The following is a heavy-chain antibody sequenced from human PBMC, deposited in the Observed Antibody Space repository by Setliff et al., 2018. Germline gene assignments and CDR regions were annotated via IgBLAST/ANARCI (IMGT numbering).Heavy chain of an antibody. Sequence: GESLKISCKGSGYSLTNYWIGWVRQMPGKGLEWMGIIYPDVSDPRYSTSFQGQVTISVDKSINTAFLQWNNLKASDSAMYYCATTRLASRWYVVDGFDIWGQGTLVTVSS. D-gene: IGHD6-13*01. J-gene: IGHJ3*02. CDR1: GYSLTNYW. V-gene: IGHV5-51*01. CDR2: IYPDVSDP. CDR3: ATTRLASRWYVVDGFDI.